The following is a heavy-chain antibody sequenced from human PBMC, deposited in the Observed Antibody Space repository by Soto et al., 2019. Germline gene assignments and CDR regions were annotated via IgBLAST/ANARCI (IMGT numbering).Heavy chain of an antibody. CDR3: ASLFGSPAHPVS. D-gene: IGHD3-10*01. Sequence: GESLQISCQGSGYRFTSYWIAWVRQMPGKGLEWMGIIYPSDSDTRYSPSFQGQVTISADKSISTAYLQWSSLKASDTAMYYCASLFGSPAHPVSWGRGHLDTVSS. V-gene: IGHV5-51*01. J-gene: IGHJ5*02. CDR1: GYRFTSYW. CDR2: IYPSDSDT.